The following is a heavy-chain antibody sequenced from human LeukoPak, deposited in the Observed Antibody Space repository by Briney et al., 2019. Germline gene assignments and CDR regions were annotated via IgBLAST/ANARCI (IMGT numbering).Heavy chain of an antibody. V-gene: IGHV3-11*06. CDR3: ARHQYYYDSSGYSD. CDR1: GFTFSDYY. Sequence: GGSLRLSCAASGFTFSDYYMSWIRQAPGKGLEWVSYISSSSSHTNCADSVKGRFTISRDNAKNSLCLQMNSLRAEDTAVYYCARHQYYYDSSGYSDWGQGTLVTVSS. J-gene: IGHJ4*02. D-gene: IGHD3-22*01. CDR2: ISSSSSHT.